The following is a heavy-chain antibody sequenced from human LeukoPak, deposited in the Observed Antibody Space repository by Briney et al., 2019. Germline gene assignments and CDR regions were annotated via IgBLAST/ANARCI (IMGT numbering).Heavy chain of an antibody. D-gene: IGHD3-16*01. J-gene: IGHJ4*02. CDR3: ARESPYY. CDR2: ITSGSSHI. V-gene: IGHV3-21*01. Sequence: GGSLRLSCAASGFTFSSYNMNWVRQTPGQGLEWVSSITSGSSHIYYADSVKGRFTISRDNSKNTLYLQMNSLRAEDTAVYYCARESPYYWGQGTLVTVSS. CDR1: GFTFSSYN.